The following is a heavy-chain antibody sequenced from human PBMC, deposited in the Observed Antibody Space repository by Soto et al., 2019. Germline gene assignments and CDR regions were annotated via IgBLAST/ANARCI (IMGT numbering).Heavy chain of an antibody. J-gene: IGHJ4*02. Sequence: HPGGSLRLSCAAFGFTFDTYTMHWVRQAPGKGLEWVAVISFDGSNKYYADSVKGRFTISRDNSKNTLYLQMSSLRAEDTAVYYCARVELRYFDWSPADYWGQGTLVTVSS. D-gene: IGHD3-9*01. CDR2: ISFDGSNK. CDR3: ARVELRYFDWSPADY. CDR1: GFTFDTYT. V-gene: IGHV3-30-3*01.